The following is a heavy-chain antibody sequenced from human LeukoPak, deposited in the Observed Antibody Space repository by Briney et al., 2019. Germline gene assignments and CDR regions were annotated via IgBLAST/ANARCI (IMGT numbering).Heavy chain of an antibody. J-gene: IGHJ6*03. Sequence: GGSLRLSCATSGFTFSSNAMTWVRQAPGKGLECVSAITAPGDATYYADSVKGRFSISRDNPKNTLYLQLNSLRAEDTAVYYCARVDSSGYRYYYYYMDVWGKGTTVTVSS. CDR3: ARVDSSGYRYYYYYMDV. CDR2: ITAPGDAT. CDR1: GFTFSSNA. V-gene: IGHV3-23*01. D-gene: IGHD3-22*01.